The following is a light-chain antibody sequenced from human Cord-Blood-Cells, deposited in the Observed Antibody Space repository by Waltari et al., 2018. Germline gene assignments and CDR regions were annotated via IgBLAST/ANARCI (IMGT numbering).Light chain of an antibody. CDR3: QQYNNWPWT. CDR1: QSVSSN. V-gene: IGKV3-15*01. J-gene: IGKJ1*01. CDR2: CAS. Sequence: EIVMTLSSATLSVSPGDRATLSCRASQSVSSNLAWYQQKPGQAPRLRIYCASTRATGIPARFSGSWSGTEFTLTISSLQSEDCAVYYCQQYNNWPWTFGQGTKVEIK.